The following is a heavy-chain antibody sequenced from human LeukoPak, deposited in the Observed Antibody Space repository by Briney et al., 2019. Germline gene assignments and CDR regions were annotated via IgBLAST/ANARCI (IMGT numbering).Heavy chain of an antibody. CDR3: AKGNNYGQSNSHDY. D-gene: IGHD4-23*01. J-gene: IGHJ4*02. CDR1: GFTFDDYA. V-gene: IGHV3-9*01. CDR2: ISWNSGSI. Sequence: PGGSLRLSCAASGFTFDDYAMHWVRQAPAKGLAWVSGISWNSGSIGYADSVKGRFTISRDNAKNSLYLQMNSLRAEDTALYYCAKGNNYGQSNSHDYWGQGTLVTVSS.